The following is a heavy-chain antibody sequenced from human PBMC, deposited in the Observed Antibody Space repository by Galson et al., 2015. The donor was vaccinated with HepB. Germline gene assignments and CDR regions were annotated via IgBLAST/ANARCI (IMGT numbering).Heavy chain of an antibody. CDR3: SRGIKYSPSPNTH. CDR2: IRRKDYGGTA. Sequence: SLRLSCAGSGFAFGDYAVTWFRQAPGKGLEWVGYIRRKDYGGTAEYAASVKGRFIISRDDSRSIAYVQMNNLKVEDSAMYYCSRGIKYSPSPNTHWGQGTLVIVSS. J-gene: IGHJ4*02. V-gene: IGHV3-49*03. D-gene: IGHD5-12*01. CDR1: GFAFGDYA.